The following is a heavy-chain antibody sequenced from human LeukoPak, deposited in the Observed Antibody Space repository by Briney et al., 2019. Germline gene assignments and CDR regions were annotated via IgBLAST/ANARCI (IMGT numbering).Heavy chain of an antibody. Sequence: TLSLTCTVAGGSITSGSYYCTWLRPPAGKELEWIGRIHTSRSAKYNPSIESRVTISVDTYKNQFSLKLSSVTAADTAVYYCARHRGIGLIYSNYGFDYWGQGNLVPVSS. V-gene: IGHV4-61*02. CDR3: ARHRGIGLIYSNYGFDY. J-gene: IGHJ4*02. CDR1: GGSITSGSYY. CDR2: IHTSRSA. D-gene: IGHD4-11*01.